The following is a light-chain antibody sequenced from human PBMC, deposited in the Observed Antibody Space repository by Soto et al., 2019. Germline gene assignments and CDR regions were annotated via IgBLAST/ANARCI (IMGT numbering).Light chain of an antibody. J-gene: IGLJ3*02. V-gene: IGLV2-14*01. Sequence: QSALTQPASVSGSPGQSITISCIGSSSDVGGYNYVSWYQHHPGRVPKPMIFEVSDRPSGVSNRFSGSKSGNTAYLTISGLQAEDEADYYCSSFTTSSTWVFGGGTKLTVL. CDR3: SSFTTSSTWV. CDR1: SSDVGGYNY. CDR2: EVS.